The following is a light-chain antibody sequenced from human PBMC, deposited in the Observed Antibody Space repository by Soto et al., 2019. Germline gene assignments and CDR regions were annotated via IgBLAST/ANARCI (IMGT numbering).Light chain of an antibody. J-gene: IGKJ1*01. CDR3: QQYYSIPWT. CDR1: QSVLYSPNNKNY. V-gene: IGKV4-1*01. Sequence: DIVMTQSPDSLAVSLGERATINCKSSQSVLYSPNNKNYLGWFQQQPGQPPRLLIYWASTRESVVPDRFSGSGSGTDSTPAISSLQAEDVAVYYCQQYYSIPWTFGQGTKVEIK. CDR2: WAS.